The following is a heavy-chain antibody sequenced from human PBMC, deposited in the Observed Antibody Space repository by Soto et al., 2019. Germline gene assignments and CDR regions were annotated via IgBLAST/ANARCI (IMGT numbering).Heavy chain of an antibody. J-gene: IGHJ4*02. CDR1: GYTFTSYA. Sequence: ASVKVSCKASGYTFTSYAMYWVRQAPGQRLEWMGWINAGNGNTKYSQKFQGRVTITRDTSASTAYMELSSLRADDTAVYYCVKLRGVSGWSFDYWGQGTVVTVSS. V-gene: IGHV1-3*01. CDR3: VKLRGVSGWSFDY. D-gene: IGHD6-19*01. CDR2: INAGNGNT.